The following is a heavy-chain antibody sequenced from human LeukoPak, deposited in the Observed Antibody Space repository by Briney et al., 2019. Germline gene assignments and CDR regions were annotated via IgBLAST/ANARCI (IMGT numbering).Heavy chain of an antibody. J-gene: IGHJ6*02. D-gene: IGHD4-17*01. CDR3: ARGPTGYGDYFYYYGMDV. CDR1: GGSFSGYY. Sequence: SETLSHTCAVYGGSFSGYYWSWIRQPPGKGLEWIGEINHSGSTNYNPSLKSRVTISVDTSKNQFSLKLSSVTAADTAVYYCARGPTGYGDYFYYYGMDVWGQGTTVTVSS. V-gene: IGHV4-34*01. CDR2: INHSGST.